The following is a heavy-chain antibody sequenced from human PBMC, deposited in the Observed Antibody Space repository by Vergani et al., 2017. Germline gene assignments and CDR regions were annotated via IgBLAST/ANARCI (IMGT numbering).Heavy chain of an antibody. Sequence: QVQLQQWGAGLLKPSETLSLTCAVYGGSFSGYYWSWIRQPPGKGLEWIGEINHSGSTNYNPSLKSRVTISVDTSKNQFSLKLSSVTAADTAVYYCARGRGSYRVMXLDYWGQGTLVTVSS. CDR2: INHSGST. D-gene: IGHD1-26*01. CDR1: GGSFSGYY. V-gene: IGHV4-34*01. J-gene: IGHJ4*02. CDR3: ARGRGSYRVMXLDY.